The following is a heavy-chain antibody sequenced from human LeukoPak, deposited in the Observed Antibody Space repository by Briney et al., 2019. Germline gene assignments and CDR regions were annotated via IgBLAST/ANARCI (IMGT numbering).Heavy chain of an antibody. CDR2: IYYSGST. CDR3: ARAYGGYSYSFFDY. J-gene: IGHJ4*02. Sequence: GSLRLSCAASGFTFSSYWMSWIRQPPGKGLEWIGSIYYSGSTYYNPSLKSRVTISVDTSKNQFSLKLSSVTAADTAVYYCARAYGGYSYSFFDYWGQGTLVTVSS. V-gene: IGHV4-39*07. D-gene: IGHD5-18*01. CDR1: GFTFSSYW.